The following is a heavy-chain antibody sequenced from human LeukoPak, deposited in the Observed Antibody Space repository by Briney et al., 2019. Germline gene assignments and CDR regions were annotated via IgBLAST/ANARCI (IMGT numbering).Heavy chain of an antibody. CDR3: ARSYYYDSSGYYFGDY. CDR2: INPNSGGT. CDR1: GYTFTGYY. Sequence: GASVKVSCKASGYTFTGYYMRWVRQAPGQGLEWMGWINPNSGGTNYAQKFQGRVTMTRDTSISTAYMELSRLRSDDTAVYYCARSYYYDSSGYYFGDYWGQGTLVTVSS. D-gene: IGHD3-22*01. V-gene: IGHV1-2*02. J-gene: IGHJ4*02.